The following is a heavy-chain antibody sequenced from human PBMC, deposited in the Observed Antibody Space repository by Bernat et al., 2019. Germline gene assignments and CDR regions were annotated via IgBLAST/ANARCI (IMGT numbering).Heavy chain of an antibody. CDR1: GYTFTSYG. CDR3: ARGLEGGYDYSWGSYRYSYYFDY. CDR2: ISAYNGNT. D-gene: IGHD3-16*02. V-gene: IGHV1-18*01. Sequence: QVQLVQSGAEVKKPGASVKVSCKASGYTFTSYGISWVRQAPGQGLEWMGWISAYNGNTNYAQKLQGRVTMTTDTSTSTAYMELRSLSSDDPAVYYCARGLEGGYDYSWGSYRYSYYFDYWGQGTLVTVSS. J-gene: IGHJ4*02.